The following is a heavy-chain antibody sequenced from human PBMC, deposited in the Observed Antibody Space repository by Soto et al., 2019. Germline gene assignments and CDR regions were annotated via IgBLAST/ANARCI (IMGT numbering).Heavy chain of an antibody. V-gene: IGHV4-39*01. CDR3: AGQYYYGSGSYDY. J-gene: IGHJ4*02. CDR1: GGSISSSSYY. CDR2: IYYSGST. D-gene: IGHD3-10*01. Sequence: SETLSLTCTVSGGSISSSSYYWGWIRQPPGKGLEWIGSIYYSGSTYYNPSLKSRVTISVDTSKNQFSLKLSSVTAADTAVYYCAGQYYYGSGSYDYWGQGTLVTVSS.